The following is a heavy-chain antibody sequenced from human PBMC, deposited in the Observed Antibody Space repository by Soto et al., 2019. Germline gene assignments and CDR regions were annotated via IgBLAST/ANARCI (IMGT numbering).Heavy chain of an antibody. CDR2: ISGSGGST. D-gene: IGHD1-20*01. V-gene: IGHV3-23*01. Sequence: GGSLRLSCAASGFTFSSYVMNWVRQAPGRGLEWVSTISGSGGSTYYADSVKGRFTISRDNSKNTLYLHMNSLRAVDTAVYYCVKDLDNWNGLSSYWGQGTLVTVSS. J-gene: IGHJ4*02. CDR3: VKDLDNWNGLSSY. CDR1: GFTFSSYV.